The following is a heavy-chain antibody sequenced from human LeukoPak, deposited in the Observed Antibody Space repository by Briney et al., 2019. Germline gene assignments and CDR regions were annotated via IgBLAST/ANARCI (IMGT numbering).Heavy chain of an antibody. CDR2: ISSGSSTI. CDR1: GFTFMTYS. J-gene: IGHJ6*02. CDR3: ARWYYGMDV. V-gene: IGHV3-48*02. Sequence: GGSLRLSCAASGFTFMTYSMGWVHPAPGKGLGWGSYISSGSSTIYYADSVKGRFTISRDNAKNSLYMQMNSLRDEDTAVYYCARWYYGMDVWGQGTTVTVSS.